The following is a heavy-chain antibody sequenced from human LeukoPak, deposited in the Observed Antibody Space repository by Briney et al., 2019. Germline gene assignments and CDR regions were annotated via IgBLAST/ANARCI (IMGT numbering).Heavy chain of an antibody. CDR1: GGSISSGDYY. D-gene: IGHD3-10*01. V-gene: IGHV4-30-4*01. Sequence: PSQTLSLTCTVSGGSISSGDYYWSWIRQPPGKGLEWIGYIYYSGSTYYNPSLKSRVTISVDTSKNQFSLKLSSVTAADTAVYYCARGSIYGSGTGYWGQGTLVTVSS. CDR2: IYYSGST. J-gene: IGHJ4*02. CDR3: ARGSIYGSGTGY.